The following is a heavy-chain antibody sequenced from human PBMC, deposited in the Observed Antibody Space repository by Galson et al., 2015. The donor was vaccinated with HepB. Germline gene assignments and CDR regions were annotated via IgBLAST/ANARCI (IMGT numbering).Heavy chain of an antibody. J-gene: IGHJ4*02. CDR1: GYTFTGYY. D-gene: IGHD6-13*01. CDR3: ARDPGYSASWYLY. Sequence: SVKVSCKASGYTFTGYYMHWVRQAPGQGLEWMGRINLNSGGTNYAQKFQGRVTMTRDTSISTVYMELSRLRSDDTAVYYCARDPGYSASWYLYWGQGTLVTVSS. V-gene: IGHV1-2*06. CDR2: INLNSGGT.